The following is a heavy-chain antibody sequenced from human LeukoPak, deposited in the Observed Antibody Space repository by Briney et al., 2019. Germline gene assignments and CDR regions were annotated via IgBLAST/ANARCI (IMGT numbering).Heavy chain of an antibody. CDR1: GFTFRNSG. CDR2: IWHDGSNK. J-gene: IGHJ6*02. V-gene: IGHV3-33*06. Sequence: GGSLRLSCVVSGFTFRNSGMHWVRQVPGKGLEWVAVIWHDGSNKDYRDSVKGRFTISRDNSKNTLYLQMNKLRDEDTGEHYCAKDRAGINLVRGVITGVMDVWGQGTTVIVSS. CDR3: AKDRAGINLVRGVITGVMDV. D-gene: IGHD3-10*01.